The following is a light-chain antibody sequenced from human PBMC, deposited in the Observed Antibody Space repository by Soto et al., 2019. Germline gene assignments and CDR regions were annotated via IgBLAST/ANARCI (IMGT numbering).Light chain of an antibody. CDR3: SSYAGGNNYV. CDR2: EVS. CDR1: SSDVGAYNY. Sequence: QSVLTQPSSASGSPGQAVTISCTGTSSDVGAYNYVSWYQQHPGKAPKLMIYEVSKRPSGVPDRFSGSKSGNTASLTVSGLQAEDEADYYCSSYAGGNNYVFGTGTKVTVL. J-gene: IGLJ1*01. V-gene: IGLV2-8*01.